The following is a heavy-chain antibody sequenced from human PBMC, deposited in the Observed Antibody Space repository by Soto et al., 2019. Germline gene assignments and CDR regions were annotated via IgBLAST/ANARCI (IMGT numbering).Heavy chain of an antibody. Sequence: SETLSLTCTVSGDSASKYYWNWIRQPAGKGLEWIGRIYTTRSPNYNPSLKSRVTMSVDTSKNQFSLKLNLSSVTAADTAVYYCARSPAYGDYANLDTWGQGTLVTVSS. J-gene: IGHJ5*02. D-gene: IGHD4-17*01. CDR2: IYTTRSP. CDR1: GDSASKYY. CDR3: ARSPAYGDYANLDT. V-gene: IGHV4-4*07.